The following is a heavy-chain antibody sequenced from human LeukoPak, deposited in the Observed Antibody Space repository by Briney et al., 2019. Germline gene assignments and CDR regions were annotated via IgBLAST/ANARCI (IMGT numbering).Heavy chain of an antibody. CDR1: GGSISSGGYY. D-gene: IGHD3-22*01. CDR2: IYYSGST. V-gene: IGHV4-31*03. CDR3: ARGLRKNYYYDSSGPKAGYWFDP. Sequence: PSQTLSLTCTVSGGSISSGGYYWSWIRQHPGKGLEWIGYIYYSGSTYYNPSLKSRVTISVDTSKNQFSLKLSSVTAADTAVYYCARGLRKNYYYDSSGPKAGYWFDPWGQGTLVTVSS. J-gene: IGHJ5*02.